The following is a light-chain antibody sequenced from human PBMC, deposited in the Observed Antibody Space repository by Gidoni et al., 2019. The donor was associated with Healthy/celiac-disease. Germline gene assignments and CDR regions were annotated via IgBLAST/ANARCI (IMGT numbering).Light chain of an antibody. CDR2: DDS. J-gene: IGLJ3*02. CDR3: QVWDSSSDHLWV. V-gene: IGLV3-21*03. Sequence: SHVLTQPPSVSVAPGKTARITCGGNNIGSKSVHWYQQKPGQAPVLVVYDDSARPSGIPERFSGSNSGNTATLTISRVEAGDEADYYCQVWDSSSDHLWVFGGGTKLTVL. CDR1: NIGSKS.